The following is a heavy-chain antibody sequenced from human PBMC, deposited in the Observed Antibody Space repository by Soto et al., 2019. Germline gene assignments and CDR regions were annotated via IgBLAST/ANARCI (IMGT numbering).Heavy chain of an antibody. J-gene: IGHJ4*02. CDR3: ASDIGYYDSSGYYYGGSRYFDY. Sequence: QVQLVQSGAEVKKPGASVKVSCKASGYTFTSYGISWVRQAPGQGLEWMGWISAYNGNTNYAQKLQGRVTMTTDTSTSTVYMELRSLRSDDTAVYYCASDIGYYDSSGYYYGGSRYFDYWGQGTLVTVSS. D-gene: IGHD3-22*01. CDR2: ISAYNGNT. V-gene: IGHV1-18*01. CDR1: GYTFTSYG.